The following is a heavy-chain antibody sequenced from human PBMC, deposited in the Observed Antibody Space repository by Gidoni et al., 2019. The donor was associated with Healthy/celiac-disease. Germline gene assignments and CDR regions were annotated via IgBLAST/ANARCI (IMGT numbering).Heavy chain of an antibody. CDR3: TRQGSGSYPGY. Sequence: EVQLVESGGGLVQPGGSLKLPCDASGFTFSGSAMHWVRQASGKGLEWVGRIRSKANSYATAYAASVKGRFTISRDDSKNTAYLQMNSLKTEDTAVYYCTRQGSGSYPGYWGQGTLVTVSS. CDR2: IRSKANSYAT. CDR1: GFTFSGSA. D-gene: IGHD1-26*01. V-gene: IGHV3-73*02. J-gene: IGHJ4*02.